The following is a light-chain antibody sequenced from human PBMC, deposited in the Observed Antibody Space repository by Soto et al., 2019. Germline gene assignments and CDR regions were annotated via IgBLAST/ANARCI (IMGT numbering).Light chain of an antibody. J-gene: IGLJ2*01. CDR2: SDT. CDR3: QVWDSSSDHVV. V-gene: IGLV3-12*02. Sequence: SYELTQPPSVSVAPGETARISCGGNNIGSKGVHWYQQKPGQAPVLVIYSDTNRPSGIPERFSGSNPGNTATLTISRIEAGDEADYYCQVWDSSSDHVVFGGGTKLTVL. CDR1: NIGSKG.